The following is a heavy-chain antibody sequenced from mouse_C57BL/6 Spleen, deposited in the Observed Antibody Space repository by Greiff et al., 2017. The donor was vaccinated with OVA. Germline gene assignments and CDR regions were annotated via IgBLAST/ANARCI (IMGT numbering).Heavy chain of an antibody. V-gene: IGHV1-76*01. D-gene: IGHD2-5*01. Sequence: VQLQQSGAELVRPGASVKLSCKASGYTFTDYYINWVKQRPGQGLEWIARIYPGSGNTYYNEKFKGKATLTAEKSSSTAYMQLSSLTSEDSAVYFCARGGYSNSMYYFDDWGQGTTLTVSS. CDR3: ARGGYSNSMYYFDD. CDR2: IYPGSGNT. CDR1: GYTFTDYY. J-gene: IGHJ2*01.